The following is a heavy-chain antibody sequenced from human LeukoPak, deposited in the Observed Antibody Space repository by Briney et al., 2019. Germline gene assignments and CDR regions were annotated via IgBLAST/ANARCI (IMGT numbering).Heavy chain of an antibody. CDR1: GGSISSHY. J-gene: IGHJ4*02. V-gene: IGHV4-59*11. D-gene: IGHD3-16*02. CDR3: ARYVWGSYPTFEDY. CDR2: IYYSGST. Sequence: SETLSLTCTVSGGSISSHYWSWIRQPPGKGLEWIGYIYYSGSTNYNPSLKSRVTISVDTSKNKFSLKLSSVTAADTAVYYCARYVWGSYPTFEDYWGQGTLVTVSS.